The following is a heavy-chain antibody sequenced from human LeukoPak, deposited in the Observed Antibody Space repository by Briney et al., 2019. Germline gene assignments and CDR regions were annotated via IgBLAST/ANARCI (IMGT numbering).Heavy chain of an antibody. CDR1: GFTFSSYA. V-gene: IGHV3-23*01. CDR3: ARGVGATTVDY. CDR2: ISGSGGST. J-gene: IGHJ4*02. Sequence: GGSLRLSCAASGFTFSSYAMSWVRQAPGKGLEWVSAISGSGGSTYYADSVKGRFTISRDNAKNSLYLQMNSLRAEDTAVYYCARGVGATTVDYWGQGTLVTVSS. D-gene: IGHD1-26*01.